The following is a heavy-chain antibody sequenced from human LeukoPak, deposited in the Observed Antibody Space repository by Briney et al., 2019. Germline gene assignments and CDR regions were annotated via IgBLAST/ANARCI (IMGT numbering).Heavy chain of an antibody. V-gene: IGHV3-21*01. CDR1: GFTFSSYF. Sequence: PGGSLRLSCAASGFTFSSYFMNWVRQAPGKGLEWVSSISSSSTYIYYADSVKGRFTISRDNAKNSVYLQMNTLTAEDTAVYYCARGLCGGDCYDYWGQGTLVTVSS. D-gene: IGHD2-21*02. J-gene: IGHJ4*02. CDR2: ISSSSTYI. CDR3: ARGLCGGDCYDY.